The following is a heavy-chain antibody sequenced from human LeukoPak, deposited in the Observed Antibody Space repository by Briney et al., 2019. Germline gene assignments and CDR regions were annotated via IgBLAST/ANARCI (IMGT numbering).Heavy chain of an antibody. V-gene: IGHV3-7*01. D-gene: IGHD2-2*01. CDR2: IKQDGGEK. Sequence: GGSLRLSCVVSGFTFSSYWMTWVRQAPGKGLEWVANIKQDGGEKYYVDSVKGRFTISRDNAKNSLYLQMNSLRAEDTAVYYCANHLACGSTSCPPFDDWGQGTLVTVSS. J-gene: IGHJ4*02. CDR3: ANHLACGSTSCPPFDD. CDR1: GFTFSSYW.